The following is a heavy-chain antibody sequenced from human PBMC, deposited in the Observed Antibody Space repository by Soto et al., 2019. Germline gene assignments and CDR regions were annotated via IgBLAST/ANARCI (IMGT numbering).Heavy chain of an antibody. V-gene: IGHV4-39*01. Sequence: QLQLQESGPGLVKPSETLSLTCTVSGGSISSSSCYWGWIRQPPGKGLEWIGSIYYSETTDSNQSLKSRVNISLATSKNRFSLKLSSVTAAYTAVYYCARLESSPGIHPQYWGQGTLVTVSS. CDR1: GGSISSSSCY. CDR3: ARLESSPGIHPQY. D-gene: IGHD6-6*01. J-gene: IGHJ1*01. CDR2: IYYSETT.